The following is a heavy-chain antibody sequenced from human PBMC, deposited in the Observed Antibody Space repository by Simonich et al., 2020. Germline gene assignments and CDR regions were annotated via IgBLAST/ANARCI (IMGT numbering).Heavy chain of an antibody. J-gene: IGHJ2*01. CDR2: INPNVGGK. CDR1: VYTFTGYY. D-gene: IGHD2-15*01. V-gene: IGHV1-2*06. CDR3: ARDGGNCSGGSCYWYFDL. Sequence: QVQLVQSGAEVKKPGASVKVSCKASVYTFTGYYMHWVRQAPGQGLEWMGRINPNVGGKKEGQKWKGRVTMTRDTANSTAYMERSRLGSDDTAVYYCARDGGNCSGGSCYWYFDLWGRGTLVTVSS.